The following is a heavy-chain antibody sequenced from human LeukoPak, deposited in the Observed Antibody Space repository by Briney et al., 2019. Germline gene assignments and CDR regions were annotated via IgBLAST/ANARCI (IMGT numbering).Heavy chain of an antibody. V-gene: IGHV3-30*02. CDR1: GFTFSSYG. Sequence: GGSLRLSCAASGFTFSSYGMHWVRQAPGKGLEWVAFIRYDGSNKYYADSVKGRFTISRDNSKNTLYLQMNRLRAEDTAVYYCAKDHVMGSGWYFYCWGQGTLVTVSS. CDR2: IRYDGSNK. D-gene: IGHD6-19*01. J-gene: IGHJ4*02. CDR3: AKDHVMGSGWYFYC.